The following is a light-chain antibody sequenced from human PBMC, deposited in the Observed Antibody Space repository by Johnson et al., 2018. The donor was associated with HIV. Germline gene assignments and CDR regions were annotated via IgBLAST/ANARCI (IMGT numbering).Light chain of an antibody. Sequence: QSVLTQPPSVSAAPGQKVTISCSGSSSNIGNNYVSWYQQLPGTAPKLLIYENDKRPSGIPDRFSGSKSGTSAALGITGLQTGDEADYYCATWDGSLNIGGVFGTGTKVTVL. CDR3: ATWDGSLNIGGV. J-gene: IGLJ1*01. CDR1: SSNIGNNY. V-gene: IGLV1-51*02. CDR2: END.